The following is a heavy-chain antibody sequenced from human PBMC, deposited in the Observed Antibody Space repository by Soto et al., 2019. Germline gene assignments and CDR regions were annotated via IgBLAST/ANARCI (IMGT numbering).Heavy chain of an antibody. J-gene: IGHJ3*02. Sequence: GGSLRLSCAASGFTFSDYYMTWIRQAPGKGLEWVSYISSSGSGTYYPDSVKGRFTISRDNAKKSLYLQMSSLRAEDTAVYYCARAYSDAFDIWGQGTLVAVSS. CDR1: GFTFSDYY. CDR3: ARAYSDAFDI. CDR2: ISSSGSGT. V-gene: IGHV3-11*01. D-gene: IGHD2-15*01.